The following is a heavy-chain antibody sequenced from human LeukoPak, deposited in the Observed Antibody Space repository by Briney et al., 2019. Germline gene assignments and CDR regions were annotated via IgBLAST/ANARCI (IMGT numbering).Heavy chain of an antibody. Sequence: GGSLRLSCAASEFTSSSYEMNWVRQAPGKGLEWVSYISSSGSTIYYADSVKGRFTISRDNAKNSLYLQMNSLRAEDTAVYYCARDSGAVADYYGMDVWGQGTTVTVSS. V-gene: IGHV3-48*03. J-gene: IGHJ6*02. CDR3: ARDSGAVADYYGMDV. CDR2: ISSSGSTI. D-gene: IGHD6-19*01. CDR1: EFTSSSYE.